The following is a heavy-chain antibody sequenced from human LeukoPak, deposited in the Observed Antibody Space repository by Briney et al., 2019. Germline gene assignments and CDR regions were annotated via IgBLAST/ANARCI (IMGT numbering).Heavy chain of an antibody. CDR3: ANGYCSSTSCHVGASYYYMDV. CDR2: ISGSGGST. J-gene: IGHJ6*03. Sequence: GGSLRLSCAASGFTFSGHAMSWVRQAPGKGLEWVSAISGSGGSTYYADSVKGRFTISRDNSKNTLYLQMNSLRAEDTAVYYCANGYCSSTSCHVGASYYYMDVWGKGTTVTVSS. CDR1: GFTFSGHA. D-gene: IGHD2-2*01. V-gene: IGHV3-23*01.